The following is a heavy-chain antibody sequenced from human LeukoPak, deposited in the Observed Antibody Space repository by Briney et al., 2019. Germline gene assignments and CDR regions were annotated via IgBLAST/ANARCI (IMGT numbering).Heavy chain of an antibody. Sequence: GGSLRLSCAASGFTFSSYAMSWVRQAPGKGLEWVSAISGSGGSTYYADSVKGRFTISRDNSKNTLYLQMNSLRAEDTAVYYCAKDAITMVRGVITNLDYRGQGTLVTVSS. CDR3: AKDAITMVRGVITNLDY. CDR1: GFTFSSYA. V-gene: IGHV3-23*01. D-gene: IGHD3-10*01. J-gene: IGHJ4*02. CDR2: ISGSGGST.